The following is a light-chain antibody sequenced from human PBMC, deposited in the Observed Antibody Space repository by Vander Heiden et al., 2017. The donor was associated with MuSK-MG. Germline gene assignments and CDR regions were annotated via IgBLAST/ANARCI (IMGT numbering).Light chain of an antibody. CDR1: QSISSW. Sequence: GDRVTITCRASQSISSWLAWDQQKPGKAPKLLIYDASSLESGVPSRFSGSGSGTEFTLTISSVQPDDFETNDGQQYNSFGQGTKLEIK. CDR3: QQYNS. V-gene: IGKV1-5*01. CDR2: DAS. J-gene: IGKJ2*01.